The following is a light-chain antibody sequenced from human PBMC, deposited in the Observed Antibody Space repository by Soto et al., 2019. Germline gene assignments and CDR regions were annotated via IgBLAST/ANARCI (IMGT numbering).Light chain of an antibody. V-gene: IGKV1-9*01. J-gene: IGKJ4*01. CDR1: QGISSY. CDR3: QQLNSYLALT. CDR2: AAS. Sequence: DIQLTQSPSFLSASVGDRVTITCRASQGISSYLAWYQQKPGKAPKLLIYAASTLQSGVPSRFSGGGSGTEFTVTISSLQPEDFATYYCQQLNSYLALTFGGGTKVEIK.